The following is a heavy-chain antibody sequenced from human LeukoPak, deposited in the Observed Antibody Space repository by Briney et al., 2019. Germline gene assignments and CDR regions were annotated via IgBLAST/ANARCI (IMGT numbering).Heavy chain of an antibody. CDR1: GFTFRSFS. J-gene: IGHJ4*02. V-gene: IGHV3-21*04. Sequence: GGSLRLSCAASGFTFRSFSMNWVRQAPGKGLEWVSAISSSGRYMYYADSVKGRFTISRDNTNNSLYLQMDSLRAEDTAVYYCAKSLLVVVVAALDYWGQGTLVTVSS. CDR2: ISSSGRYM. D-gene: IGHD2-15*01. CDR3: AKSLLVVVVAALDY.